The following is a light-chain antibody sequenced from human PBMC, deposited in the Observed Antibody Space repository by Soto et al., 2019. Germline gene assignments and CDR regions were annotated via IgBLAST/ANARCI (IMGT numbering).Light chain of an antibody. CDR3: QVWDSSTARV. CDR2: RDS. CDR1: NIGSKT. Sequence: SYELTQPLSVSVALGQTARITCGGNNIGSKTVHWYQQKPGQAPVLVIYRDSNRPSGIPARFSGSNAGNTATLTISRAQAGDEADYYCQVWDSSTARVFGGGTKLTVL. J-gene: IGLJ3*02. V-gene: IGLV3-9*01.